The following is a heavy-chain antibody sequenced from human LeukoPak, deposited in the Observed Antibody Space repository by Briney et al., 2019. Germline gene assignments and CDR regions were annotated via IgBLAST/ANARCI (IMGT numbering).Heavy chain of an antibody. CDR3: ARDKDYYGSGSPFDY. V-gene: IGHV3-33*01. D-gene: IGHD3-10*01. CDR2: IWYDGNNK. J-gene: IGHJ4*02. CDR1: GFTFSSYG. Sequence: GGSLRLSCAASGFTFSSYGMHWVRQAPGKGLEWVAVIWYDGNNKYYADSVKGRFTISRDNSKNALYLQVNSLRVEDTAVYYCARDKDYYGSGSPFDYWGQGTLVTVSS.